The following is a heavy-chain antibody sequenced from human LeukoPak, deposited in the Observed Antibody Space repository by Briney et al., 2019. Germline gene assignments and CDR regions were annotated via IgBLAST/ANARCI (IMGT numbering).Heavy chain of an antibody. CDR3: ASETRVRFGELYYGMDV. J-gene: IGHJ6*04. CDR1: GGSFSGYY. Sequence: PSETLSLTCAVYGGSFSGYYWSWIRQPPGKGLEWIGEINHSGSTNYNPSLKSRVTISVDTSKNQFSLKLSSVTAADTAVYYCASETRVRFGELYYGMDVWGKGTTVTVSS. CDR2: INHSGST. D-gene: IGHD3-10*01. V-gene: IGHV4-34*01.